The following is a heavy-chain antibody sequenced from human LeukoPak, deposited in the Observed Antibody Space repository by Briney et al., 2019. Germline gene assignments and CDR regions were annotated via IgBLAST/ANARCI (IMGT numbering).Heavy chain of an antibody. V-gene: IGHV1-69*04. CDR2: IIPILGIA. D-gene: IGHD3-22*01. CDR1: GYTFTSYT. J-gene: IGHJ4*02. Sequence: SVKVSCKASGYTFTSYTISWVRQAPGQGLEWMGRIIPILGIANYAQKFQGRVTITADKSTSTAYMELSSLRSEDTAVYYCARDQDYYDSSGYPYYFDYWGQGTLVTVSS. CDR3: ARDQDYYDSSGYPYYFDY.